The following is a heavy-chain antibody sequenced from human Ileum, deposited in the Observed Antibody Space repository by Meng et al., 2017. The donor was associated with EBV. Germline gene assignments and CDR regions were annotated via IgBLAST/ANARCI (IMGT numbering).Heavy chain of an antibody. J-gene: IGHJ2*01. CDR2: IYYSGST. CDR3: ARGYYDSSGYGYWYFDL. CDR1: GGSISSGDYY. D-gene: IGHD3-22*01. Sequence: QVQRQELGPGLVKPSQTLSLTCTVSGGSISSGDYYWSWIRQPPGKGLEWIGYIYYSGSTYYNPSLKSRVTISVDTSKNQFSLKLSSVTAADTAVYYCARGYYDSSGYGYWYFDLWGRGTLVTVSS. V-gene: IGHV4-30-4*01.